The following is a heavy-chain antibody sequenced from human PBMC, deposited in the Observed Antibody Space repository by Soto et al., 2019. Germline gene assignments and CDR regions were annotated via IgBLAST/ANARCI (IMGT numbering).Heavy chain of an antibody. CDR2: IWYDGTNK. CDR3: ARDLLYCTGGICYPVGDN. D-gene: IGHD2-15*01. V-gene: IGHV3-33*01. CDR1: GFSFSTYG. Sequence: GGSLRLSCAASGFSFSTYGMHWVRQAPDKGQEWVAVIWYDGTNKYYADSVKGRFTISRDNSKNTLYLEMNSLRAEDTDVYYSARDLLYCTGGICYPVGDNRGHGTPVTVSS. J-gene: IGHJ4*01.